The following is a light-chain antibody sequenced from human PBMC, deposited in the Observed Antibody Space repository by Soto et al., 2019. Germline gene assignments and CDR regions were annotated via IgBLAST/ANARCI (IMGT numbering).Light chain of an antibody. J-gene: IGLJ1*01. CDR1: SSDVGAYNF. Sequence: ALTQPRSVSGSPGQSVTVSCTGTSSDVGAYNFVSWYQHHPGKAPKLMIYDVSKRPSGVPDRFSGSKSGNTASLTISGLQAEDEADYYCCSYAGSYTGVFGTGTKLTVL. CDR2: DVS. V-gene: IGLV2-11*01. CDR3: CSYAGSYTGV.